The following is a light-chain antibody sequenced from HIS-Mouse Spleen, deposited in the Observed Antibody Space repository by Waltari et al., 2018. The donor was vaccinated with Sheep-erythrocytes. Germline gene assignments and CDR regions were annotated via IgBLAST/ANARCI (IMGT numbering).Light chain of an antibody. CDR1: SSNIG. CDR2: YDD. J-gene: IGLJ3*02. CDR3: AAWDDSLNGWV. V-gene: IGLV1-36*01. Sequence: QSVLTQPPSVSEAPRQRVTISCSGSSSNIGKAPKLLIYYDDLPPSGVSDRFSGSKSGTSASLAISGLQSEDEADYYCAAWDDSLNGWVFGGGTKLTVL.